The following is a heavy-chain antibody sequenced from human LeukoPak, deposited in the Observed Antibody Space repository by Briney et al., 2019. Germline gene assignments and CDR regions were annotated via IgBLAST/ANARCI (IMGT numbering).Heavy chain of an antibody. CDR2: ISSSSSTI. D-gene: IGHD4-17*01. CDR1: GFTFSSYS. J-gene: IGHJ4*02. V-gene: IGHV3-48*04. CDR3: ARGDYGDLGY. Sequence: GGSLRLSCAASGFTFSSYSMNWVRQAPGKGLEWVSYISSSSSTIYYADSVKGRFTISRDNAKNSLYLQMNSLRAEDTAVYYCARGDYGDLGYWGQGTLVTVSS.